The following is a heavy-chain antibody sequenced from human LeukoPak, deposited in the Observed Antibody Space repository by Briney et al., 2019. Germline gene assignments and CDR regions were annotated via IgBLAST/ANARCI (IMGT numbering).Heavy chain of an antibody. CDR1: GYSFTSYW. J-gene: IGHJ6*03. D-gene: IGHD3-3*01. CDR2: IYPGDSDT. V-gene: IGHV5-51*01. Sequence: RGESLKISCKGSGYSFTSYWIGWVRQMPGKGLEWMGIIYPGDSDTRYSPSFQGQVTISADKSISTAYLQWSSLKASDTAMYYCARNRIDMSGYKSDYYSMNVWGKGTTVTVSS. CDR3: ARNRIDMSGYKSDYYSMNV.